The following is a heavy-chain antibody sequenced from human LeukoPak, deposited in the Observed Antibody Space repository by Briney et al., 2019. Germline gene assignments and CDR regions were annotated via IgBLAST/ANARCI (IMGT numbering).Heavy chain of an antibody. CDR1: GGSISSYY. CDR3: AREARLGEMGWYYYYMDV. V-gene: IGHV4-59*01. J-gene: IGHJ6*03. CDR2: IYYSGST. D-gene: IGHD5-24*01. Sequence: SETLSLTCTVSGGSISSYYWSWIRQPPGKGLEWIGYIYYSGSTNYNPSLKSRVTISVDTSKNQFSLKLSSVTAADTAVYYCAREARLGEMGWYYYYMDVWGKGTTVTISS.